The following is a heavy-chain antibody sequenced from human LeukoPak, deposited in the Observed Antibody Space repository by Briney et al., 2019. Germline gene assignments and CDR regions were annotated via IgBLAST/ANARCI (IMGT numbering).Heavy chain of an antibody. CDR1: GFTVSAND. J-gene: IGHJ4*02. V-gene: IGHV3-53*04. CDR2: IYAGGGSSA. D-gene: IGHD3-16*01. Sequence: GGSLRLSCAASGFTVSANDMSWVRQAPGKGLEWVSLIYAGGGSSAFYAESVKGRFTASRHDSKNTLDLQMNGLRADDTAVYYCLRQGVGDPPRWGQGTLVTVSS. CDR3: LRQGVGDPPR.